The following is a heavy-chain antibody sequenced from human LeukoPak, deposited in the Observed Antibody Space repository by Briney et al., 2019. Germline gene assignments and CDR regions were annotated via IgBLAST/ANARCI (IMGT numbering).Heavy chain of an antibody. CDR2: ISGSGGST. J-gene: IGHJ4*02. CDR3: ANLGGVGATWSYFDY. Sequence: GGSLRLSCAASGFTFSSYAMSWVRQAPVKGLEWVSAISGSGGSTYYADSVKGRFTISRDNSKNTLYLQMNSLRAEDTAVYYCANLGGVGATWSYFDYWGQGTLVTVSS. CDR1: GFTFSSYA. V-gene: IGHV3-23*01. D-gene: IGHD1-26*01.